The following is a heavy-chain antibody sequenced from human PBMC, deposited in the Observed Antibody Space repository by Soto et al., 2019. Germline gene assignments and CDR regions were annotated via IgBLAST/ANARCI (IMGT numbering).Heavy chain of an antibody. CDR3: ARKNSYDRSGYSRRT. D-gene: IGHD3-22*01. V-gene: IGHV4-39*01. CDR1: EGSSGGKGGY. CDR2: VHYSGST. Sequence: SVTCCVAEGSSGGKGGYWVFKRQPPGKGLEWIATVHYSGSTYYTPSLKNRVTISADTSKNQVSLRLNSVTAADTAVYYFARKNSYDRSGYSRRTWGTAPLVP. J-gene: IGHJ5*01.